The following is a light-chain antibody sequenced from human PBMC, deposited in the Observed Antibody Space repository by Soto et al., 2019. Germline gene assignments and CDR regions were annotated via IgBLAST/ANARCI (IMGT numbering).Light chain of an antibody. CDR2: DVS. CDR3: CSYAGSYSYVV. Sequence: QSVLTQPRSVSGSLGQSVTISCTGTSSDVGGYNYVSWYQQHPGKAPKLIIYDVSERPSGVPDRFSGSKSGNTASLTISGLQAEEEADYCCCSYAGSYSYVVFGGGTKVTVL. CDR1: SSDVGGYNY. J-gene: IGLJ2*01. V-gene: IGLV2-11*01.